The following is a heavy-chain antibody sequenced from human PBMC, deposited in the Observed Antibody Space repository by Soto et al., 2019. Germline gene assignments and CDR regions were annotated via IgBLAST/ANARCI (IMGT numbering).Heavy chain of an antibody. D-gene: IGHD3-16*01. CDR2: ISYDGSNK. CDR1: GFTFSSYA. Sequence: QVQLVESGGGVVQPGRSLRLSCAASGFTFSSYAMHWVRQAPGKGLEWVAVISYDGSNKYYADSVKGRFTISRDNSKNTLYLQMNSLRAEDTAVYYCARVRESYGWEDAFDIWGQGTMVTVSS. V-gene: IGHV3-30-3*01. J-gene: IGHJ3*02. CDR3: ARVRESYGWEDAFDI.